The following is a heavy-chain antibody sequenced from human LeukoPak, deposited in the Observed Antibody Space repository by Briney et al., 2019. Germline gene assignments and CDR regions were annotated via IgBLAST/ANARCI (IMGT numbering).Heavy chain of an antibody. CDR2: ISSSSSYI. CDR3: ARITYCSSTSCYGGAYYYYYYMDV. D-gene: IGHD2-2*01. CDR1: GFTFSSYS. V-gene: IGHV3-21*01. J-gene: IGHJ6*03. Sequence: GGSLRLSCAASGFTFSSYSMNWVRQAPGKGLEWVSSISSSSSYIYYADSVKGRFTISRDNAKNSLYLQMNSLRAEDTAVYYCARITYCSSTSCYGGAYYYYYYMDVWGKGTTVTVSS.